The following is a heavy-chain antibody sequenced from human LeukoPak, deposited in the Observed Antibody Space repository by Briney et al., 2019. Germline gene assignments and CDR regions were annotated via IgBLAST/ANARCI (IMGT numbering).Heavy chain of an antibody. V-gene: IGHV3-30*02. CDR3: AKGRGWEASYYYYYMDV. Sequence: GGSLRLSCAASGFTFDDYGMSWVRHAPGKGLEWVAFIRYDGSNKYYTDSVKGRFTISRDNSKNTLYLQMNSLRAEDTAVYYCAKGRGWEASYYYYYMDVWGKGTTVTISS. CDR1: GFTFDDYG. J-gene: IGHJ6*03. CDR2: IRYDGSNK. D-gene: IGHD1-26*01.